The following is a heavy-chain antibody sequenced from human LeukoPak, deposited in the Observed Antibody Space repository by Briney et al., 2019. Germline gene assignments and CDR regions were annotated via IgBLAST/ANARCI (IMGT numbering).Heavy chain of an antibody. J-gene: IGHJ4*02. CDR3: ARDMITFATREMRY. CDR1: GFTFDDYA. D-gene: IGHD3-16*01. V-gene: IGHV3-43D*03. CDR2: ISWDGGST. Sequence: PGGSLRLSCAASGFTFDDYAMHWVRQAPGKGLEWVSLISWDGGSTYYADSVKGRFTISRDNSKNTLYLQMNSLRAEDTAVYYCARDMITFATREMRYWGQGTLVTVSS.